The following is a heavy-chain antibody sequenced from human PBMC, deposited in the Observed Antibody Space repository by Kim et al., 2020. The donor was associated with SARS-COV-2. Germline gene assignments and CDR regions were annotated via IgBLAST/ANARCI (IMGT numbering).Heavy chain of an antibody. CDR3: ARDRQWLADGAFDC. V-gene: IGHV3-9*01. D-gene: IGHD6-19*01. CDR1: GFTFGDYA. J-gene: IGHJ4*02. CDR2: ISWNSNNV. Sequence: GGSLRLSCAASGFTFGDYAMHWVRQAPGKGLEWVAGISWNSNNVVYADLLKGRFTISRDNAKNFLYLQMDSLRPDDTALYYCARDRQWLADGAFDCWGQG.